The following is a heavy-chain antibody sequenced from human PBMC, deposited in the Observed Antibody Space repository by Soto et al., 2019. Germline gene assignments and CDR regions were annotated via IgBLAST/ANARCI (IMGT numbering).Heavy chain of an antibody. V-gene: IGHV3-64*01. CDR1: GFTFSSYA. Sequence: GGSLRLSCAASGFTFSSYAMHWVRQAPGKGLEYVSAISSNGGSTDYANSVKGRFTISRDNAKNSLYLQMNSLRDEDTAVYYCARESRFLEWLSLNWFDPWGQGTLVTVSS. CDR2: ISSNGGST. J-gene: IGHJ5*02. D-gene: IGHD3-3*01. CDR3: ARESRFLEWLSLNWFDP.